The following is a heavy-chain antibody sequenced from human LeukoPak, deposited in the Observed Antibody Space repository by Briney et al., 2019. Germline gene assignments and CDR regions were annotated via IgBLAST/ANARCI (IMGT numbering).Heavy chain of an antibody. J-gene: IGHJ4*02. CDR1: GFTFSKYW. Sequence: GGSLRLSCAASGFTFSKYWMHWVRQAPGKGLVWVSRINGDGSITTHADSVKGRFTISRDNAKNTVYLQMNSLRAEDTAVYYCASGLPPGIIDYWGQGILVTVSS. CDR2: INGDGSIT. D-gene: IGHD1-14*01. V-gene: IGHV3-74*01. CDR3: ASGLPPGIIDY.